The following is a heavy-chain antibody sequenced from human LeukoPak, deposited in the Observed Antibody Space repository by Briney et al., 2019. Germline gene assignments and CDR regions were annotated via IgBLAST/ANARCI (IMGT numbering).Heavy chain of an antibody. V-gene: IGHV3-64*01. Sequence: GGSLILSCAASGFTFSSYAMHWVRQAPGKGLEYVSAISSDGGSTYYANSVKGRFTISRDHSKNTLYLQMGSLRAEDMAVYYCARGYGDYAYWGQGTLVTVSS. CDR3: ARGYGDYAY. CDR1: GFTFSSYA. J-gene: IGHJ4*02. CDR2: ISSDGGST. D-gene: IGHD4-17*01.